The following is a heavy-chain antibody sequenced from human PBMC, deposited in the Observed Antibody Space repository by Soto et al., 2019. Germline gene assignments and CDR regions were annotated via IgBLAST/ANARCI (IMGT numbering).Heavy chain of an antibody. J-gene: IGHJ5*02. CDR1: GSSFSSYI. CDR2: IIPILGIA. V-gene: IGHV1-69*02. CDR3: ARGPFGVVITYNWFDP. D-gene: IGHD3-3*01. Sequence: GAAMNVASKAFGSSFSSYIISWVRQAPGQGLEWMGRIIPILGIANYAQKFQGRVTITRDTSASTAYMELSSLRSEDTAVYYCARGPFGVVITYNWFDPWGQGTLFTVSS.